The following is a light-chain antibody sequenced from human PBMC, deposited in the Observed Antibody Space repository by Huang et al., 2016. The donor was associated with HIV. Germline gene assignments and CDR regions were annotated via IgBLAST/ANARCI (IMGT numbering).Light chain of an antibody. CDR3: QHYNDGAVG. CDR2: GAS. J-gene: IGKJ4*01. CDR1: QSVSND. V-gene: IGKV3-15*01. Sequence: EIVMTQSPATLSVSPGESATLSCRASQSVSNDLAWYQQKPGQAPRLLIVGASTRATGIPARFSGSGSGTEFTLTIGSLQSEDFALYYCQHYNDGAVGFGGGTRVEIK.